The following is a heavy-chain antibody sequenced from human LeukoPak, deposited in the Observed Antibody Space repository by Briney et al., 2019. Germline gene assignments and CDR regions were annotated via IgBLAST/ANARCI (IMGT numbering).Heavy chain of an antibody. V-gene: IGHV3-30*18. CDR2: ISYDGSNK. CDR1: GFTFSSYG. CDR3: AKDSTIAAGTPGY. D-gene: IGHD6-13*01. J-gene: IGHJ4*02. Sequence: GGSLRLSCAASGFTFSSYGMHWVRQAPGKGLEWVAVISYDGSNKYYADSVKGRFTISRDNSKNTLYLQMNSLRAEDTAVYYCAKDSTIAAGTPGYRGQGTLVTVSS.